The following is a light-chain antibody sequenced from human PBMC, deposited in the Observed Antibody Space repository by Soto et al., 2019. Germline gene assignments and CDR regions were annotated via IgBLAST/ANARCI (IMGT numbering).Light chain of an antibody. CDR2: KAS. V-gene: IGKV1-5*03. CDR3: LQYLTYTPT. CDR1: QGINFY. J-gene: IGKJ4*01. Sequence: DIQLTQSPSSLSASVGDTVTIICQASQGINFYLNWYQQKPGKAPKLLIYKASSLESGVPSTFSGSGSGTDFTPNLSTPPPDAFHTYYCLQYLTYTPTFGRVTKVDIK.